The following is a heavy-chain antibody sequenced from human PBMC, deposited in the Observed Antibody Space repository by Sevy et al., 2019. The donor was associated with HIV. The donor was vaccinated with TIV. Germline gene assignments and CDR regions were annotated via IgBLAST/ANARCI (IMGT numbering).Heavy chain of an antibody. CDR1: GGTFSTYA. V-gene: IGHV1-69*13. CDR3: ARVPYYFDSSGYPLDY. CDR2: IIPIFGTA. Sequence: ASVKVSCKASGGTFSTYAISSVRQAPGQGLEWMGGIIPIFGTANYAQKFQGRVTITADESTSTAYMELSSLRSEDTAVYYCARVPYYFDSSGYPLDYWGQGTLVTVSS. D-gene: IGHD3-22*01. J-gene: IGHJ4*02.